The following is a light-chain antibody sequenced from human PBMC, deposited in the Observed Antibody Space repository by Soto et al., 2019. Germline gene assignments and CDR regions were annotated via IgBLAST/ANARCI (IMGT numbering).Light chain of an antibody. CDR2: DTS. CDR3: QQYNDWFSIT. J-gene: IGKJ5*01. CDR1: QSVSSK. V-gene: IGKV3-15*01. Sequence: EIVMTQSPATLSVSPLEICALSCSASQSVSSKLAWYRQRPGQAPRLVIYDTSTRATGVPARFSGSGSGTEFTLTISSLQSEDFGVYYCQQYNDWFSITFGQGTRLEIK.